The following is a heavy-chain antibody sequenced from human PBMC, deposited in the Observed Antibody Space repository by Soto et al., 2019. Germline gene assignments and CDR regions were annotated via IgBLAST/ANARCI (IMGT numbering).Heavy chain of an antibody. CDR3: XXXXXXXXLYYFDY. Sequence: QVQLVQSGAEVKKPGSSVKVSCKASGGTFSSYAISWVXXXXXXXXXWMGGIIPIFGTANYAQKFQGRVTITAXXXXXXXXXXXXXXXXXXXXXXXXXXXXXXXXLYYFDYWGQGTLVTVSS. J-gene: IGHJ4*02. CDR1: GGTFSSYA. CDR2: IIPIFGTA. V-gene: IGHV1-69*01.